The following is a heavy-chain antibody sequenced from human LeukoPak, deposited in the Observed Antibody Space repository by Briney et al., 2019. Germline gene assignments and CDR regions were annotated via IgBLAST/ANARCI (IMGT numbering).Heavy chain of an antibody. CDR1: RGSISSYY. D-gene: IGHD1-26*01. CDR2: IYYSGST. J-gene: IGHJ4*02. CDR3: ARQPVGAARYFDY. Sequence: PSETLSLTCTVSRGSISSYYWSWIRQPPGKGLEWIGYIYYSGSTNYNPSLKSRVTISVDTSKNQFSLKLSSVTAADTAVYYCARQPVGAARYFDYWGQGTLVTVSS. V-gene: IGHV4-59*01.